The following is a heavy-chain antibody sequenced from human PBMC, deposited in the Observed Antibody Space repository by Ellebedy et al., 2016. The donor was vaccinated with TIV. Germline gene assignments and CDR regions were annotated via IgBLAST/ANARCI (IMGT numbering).Heavy chain of an antibody. CDR1: GFSFRSYW. CDR2: IYQDGSNQ. D-gene: IGHD4-17*01. J-gene: IGHJ5*02. CDR3: ARRGSYGDYAVQINSWFDR. V-gene: IGHV3-7*01. Sequence: PGGSLRLSCAASGFSFRSYWMRWVRQAPGQGLEWVANIYQDGSNQSYVDSVKGRFTISRDNANKSLFLQMNSLRGEDTAVYYCARRGSYGDYAVQINSWFDRWGRGTLVTVSS.